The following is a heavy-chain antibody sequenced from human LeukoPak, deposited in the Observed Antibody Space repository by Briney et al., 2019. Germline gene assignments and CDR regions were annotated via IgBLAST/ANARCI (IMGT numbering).Heavy chain of an antibody. Sequence: PGGSPSLSRAASGFTFRSYEMNWVRQAPAKGLDWVSFISSSGSAIHYADPVRGRFTISRENAKNTLYLQMDSLRAEDTAVYYCARDSHGGGEFSDYWGQGTLVTVSS. J-gene: IGHJ4*02. V-gene: IGHV3-48*03. D-gene: IGHD3-16*01. CDR2: ISSSGSAI. CDR1: GFTFRSYE. CDR3: ARDSHGGGEFSDY.